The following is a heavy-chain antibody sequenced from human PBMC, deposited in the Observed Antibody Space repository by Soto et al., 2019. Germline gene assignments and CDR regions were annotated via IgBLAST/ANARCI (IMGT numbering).Heavy chain of an antibody. CDR2: ISGSGGST. Sequence: GGSLGLSCAASGFTFSSYAVSWVRQAPGKGLEWVSAISGSGGSTYYADSVKGRFTISRDNSKNTLYLQMNSLKAEDTAVYYCTTEMTDDSSGYYYDYWGQGTLVTVSS. D-gene: IGHD3-22*01. J-gene: IGHJ4*02. CDR1: GFTFSSYA. CDR3: TTEMTDDSSGYYYDY. V-gene: IGHV3-23*01.